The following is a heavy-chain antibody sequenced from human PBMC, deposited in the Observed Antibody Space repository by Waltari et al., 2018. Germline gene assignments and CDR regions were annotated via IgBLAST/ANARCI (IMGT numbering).Heavy chain of an antibody. D-gene: IGHD6-13*01. J-gene: IGHJ4*02. CDR1: GYTFTRYA. CDR2: SKAGNGKT. V-gene: IGHV1-3*01. Sequence: QVQLVQSGAEVKKPGASVKVSCKASGYTFTRYAMHWVRRAPGQRLVGMGWSKAGNGKTKSSQTCQGRVTLTRDTSASTAYMGLSSLRSEDTAVYYCARSRAWIAAAGLDYWGQGTLVTVSS. CDR3: ARSRAWIAAAGLDY.